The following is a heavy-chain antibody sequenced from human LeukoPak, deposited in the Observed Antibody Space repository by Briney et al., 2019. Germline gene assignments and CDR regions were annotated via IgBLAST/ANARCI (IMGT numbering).Heavy chain of an antibody. V-gene: IGHV3-21*01. CDR1: GFTFSNYE. CDR2: ISSSSSYI. D-gene: IGHD6-19*01. CDR3: ARDPIAVAGTGLTYFDY. J-gene: IGHJ4*02. Sequence: GGSLRLSCAASGFTFSNYEMNWVRQAPGKGLEWVSSISSSSSYIYYADSVKGRFTISRDNAKNSLYLQMNSLRAEDTAVYYCARDPIAVAGTGLTYFDYWGQGTLVTVSS.